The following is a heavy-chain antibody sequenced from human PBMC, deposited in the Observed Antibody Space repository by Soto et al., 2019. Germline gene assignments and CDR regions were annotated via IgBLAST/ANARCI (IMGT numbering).Heavy chain of an antibody. CDR1: GGSISSYY. V-gene: IGHV4-59*01. CDR3: ARARYRTLLFDP. CDR2: IYYSGST. J-gene: IGHJ5*02. Sequence: PSETLSLTCTVSGGSISSYYWSWIRQPPGKGLEWIGYIYYSGSTKYNPSLKSGVTISVDTSKNQFSLKLSSVTAADTAVYDCARARYRTLLFDPWGQGTMVTVSS. D-gene: IGHD1-26*01.